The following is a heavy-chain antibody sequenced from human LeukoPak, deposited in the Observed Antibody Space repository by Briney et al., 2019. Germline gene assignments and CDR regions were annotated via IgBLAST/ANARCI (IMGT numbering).Heavy chain of an antibody. Sequence: GGSLRLSCAASGFTFSSYAMSLVRQAPGKGLEWVSAISGSGGSTYYADSVKGRFTISRDNSKNTLYLQMNSLRAEDAAVYYCARGLESCSSGSCFQDWGQGTLVTVSS. V-gene: IGHV3-23*01. CDR3: ARGLESCSSGSCFQD. CDR2: ISGSGGST. CDR1: GFTFSSYA. D-gene: IGHD2-15*01. J-gene: IGHJ4*02.